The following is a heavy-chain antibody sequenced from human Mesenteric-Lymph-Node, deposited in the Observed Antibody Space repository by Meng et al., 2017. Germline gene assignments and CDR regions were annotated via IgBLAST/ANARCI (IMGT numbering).Heavy chain of an antibody. J-gene: IGHJ4*02. Sequence: GGSLRLSCETSGFSFSHYAMSWVRQAPGKGLEWVAGIGGSGTYYADSVKGRFTISRDNSKNTLYLQMNSLRAEDTAVYYCARDRNDEGLDYWGQGTLVTVSS. CDR3: ARDRNDEGLDY. CDR1: GFSFSHYA. CDR2: IGGSGT. V-gene: IGHV3-23*01. D-gene: IGHD1-14*01.